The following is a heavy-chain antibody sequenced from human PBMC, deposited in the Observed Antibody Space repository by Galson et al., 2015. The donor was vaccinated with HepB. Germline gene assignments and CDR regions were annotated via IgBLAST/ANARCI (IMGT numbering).Heavy chain of an antibody. CDR3: ARALAALDYYYGMDV. V-gene: IGHV1-69*13. CDR1: GGPFSTYS. Sequence: SVKVSCKASGGPFSTYSISWVRQAPGQGLEWMGGITPIFGTAKYAQKFQGRVTITADESTRTAYMELSSLTSEDTAVYYCARALAALDYYYGMDVWGQGTTVTVSS. D-gene: IGHD6-6*01. J-gene: IGHJ6*02. CDR2: ITPIFGTA.